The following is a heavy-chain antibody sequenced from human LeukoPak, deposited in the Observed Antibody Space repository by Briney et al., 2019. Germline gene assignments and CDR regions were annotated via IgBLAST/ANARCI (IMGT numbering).Heavy chain of an antibody. J-gene: IGHJ6*03. CDR2: IYYSGST. D-gene: IGHD2-15*01. CDR1: GGSISSSSYY. CDR3: ARVGVADNYYYYYMDV. V-gene: IGHV4-39*07. Sequence: SETLSLTCTVSGGSISSSSYYRGWIRQPPGKGLEWIGSIYYSGSTYYNPSRKSRVTISVDTSKNQFSLKLSSVTAADTAVYYCARVGVADNYYYYYMDVWGKGTTVTVSS.